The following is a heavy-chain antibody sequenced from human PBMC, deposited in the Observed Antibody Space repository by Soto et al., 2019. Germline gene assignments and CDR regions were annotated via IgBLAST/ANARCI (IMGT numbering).Heavy chain of an antibody. D-gene: IGHD4-17*01. J-gene: IGHJ4*02. CDR2: IDWDDDK. CDR3: ARIRDYGVFSSIDY. CDR1: GFSLSTSGMC. V-gene: IGHV2-70*11. Sequence: GSGPTLVNPTQTLTLTCTFSGFSLSTSGMCVSWIRQSPGKALEWLARIDWDDDKYYSTSLKTRLTISKDTSKNQVVLTMTNMDPVDTATYYCARIRDYGVFSSIDYWGQGPLVTVPQ.